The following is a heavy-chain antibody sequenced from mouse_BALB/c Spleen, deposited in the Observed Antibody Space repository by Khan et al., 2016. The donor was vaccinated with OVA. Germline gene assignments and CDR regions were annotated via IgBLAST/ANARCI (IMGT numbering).Heavy chain of an antibody. V-gene: IGHV3-2*02. J-gene: IGHJ4*01. CDR3: ARDGSRYNYAMDY. D-gene: IGHD2-3*01. Sequence: EVQLQESGPGLVKPSQSLSLTCTVTGYSITSDYAWNWIRQFPGNKLDWMGYISYSGSTNYNPAFKSRISITRDTSKNQFFLQLNSVTTEYTATYYCARDGSRYNYAMDYWGQGTSVTVAA. CDR1: GYSITSDYA. CDR2: ISYSGST.